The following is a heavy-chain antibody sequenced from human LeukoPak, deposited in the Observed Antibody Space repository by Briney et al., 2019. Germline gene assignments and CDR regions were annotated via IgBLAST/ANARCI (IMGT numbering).Heavy chain of an antibody. CDR2: INPHSGGT. D-gene: IGHD4-11*01. Sequence: ASVKVSCKASGYTFTGYYMHWVRQAPGQGLEWMGWINPHSGGTNYAQKFQGRVTMTRDTSISTAYMELSRLRSDDTAVYDYASDLYYSSQVEYYYMDVWGKGTTVTVSS. V-gene: IGHV1-2*02. CDR1: GYTFTGYY. CDR3: ASDLYYSSQVEYYYMDV. J-gene: IGHJ6*03.